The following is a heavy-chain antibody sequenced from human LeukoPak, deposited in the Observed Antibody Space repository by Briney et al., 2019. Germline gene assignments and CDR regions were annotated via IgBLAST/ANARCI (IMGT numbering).Heavy chain of an antibody. D-gene: IGHD3-3*01. CDR2: IYYSGST. CDR1: GGSISSYY. V-gene: IGHV4-59*01. J-gene: IGHJ5*02. Sequence: PSETLFLTCTVSGGSISSYYWSWIRQPPGKGLEWIGYIYYSGSTNYNPSLKSRVTISVDTSKNQFSLKLSSVTAADTAVYYCARDPQGYDFWSGPKSWFDPWGQGTLVTVSS. CDR3: ARDPQGYDFWSGPKSWFDP.